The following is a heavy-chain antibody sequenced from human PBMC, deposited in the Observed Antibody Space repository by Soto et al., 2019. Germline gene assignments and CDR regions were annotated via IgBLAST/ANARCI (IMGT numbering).Heavy chain of an antibody. CDR2: ISASGGDT. V-gene: IGHV3-23*01. CDR1: GFTFSTYA. D-gene: IGHD1-1*01. J-gene: IGHJ5*02. CDR3: ARRPTVRAS. Sequence: EAQMLESGGGSVQPGGSLRLSCAASGFTFSTYAVAWVRQSPGKGLEWVSSISASGGDTWYADSVKGRFTISRDNSKNTLYLQMNSLRAEDTAVYYCARRPTVRASWGQGTLVTVSS.